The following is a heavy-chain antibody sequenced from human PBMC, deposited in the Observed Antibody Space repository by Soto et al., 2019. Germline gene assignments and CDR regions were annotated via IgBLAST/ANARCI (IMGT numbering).Heavy chain of an antibody. CDR2: ITPMFGTP. V-gene: IGHV1-69*01. D-gene: IGHD3-22*01. Sequence: QVQLVQSGAEVKKPGSSVKVSCKASGGTFNSNTITWVRQAPGQGLEWMGGITPMFGTPNYAQKFRGRVTITADESTSTAYMELSSLRSEDTAMYFCARDGTLYDRRAYYYLYWGQGTLVTVSS. CDR1: GGTFNSNT. J-gene: IGHJ4*02. CDR3: ARDGTLYDRRAYYYLY.